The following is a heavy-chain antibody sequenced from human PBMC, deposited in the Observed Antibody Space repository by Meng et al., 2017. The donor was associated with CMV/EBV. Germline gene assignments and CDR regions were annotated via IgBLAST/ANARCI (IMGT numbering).Heavy chain of an antibody. CDR3: ARDRPLYSSGWYRGFDY. V-gene: IGHV4-61*01. CDR2: IYYSGST. CDR1: SVSSGSYY. D-gene: IGHD6-19*01. Sequence: SVSSGSYYWSWIRQPPGKGLEWIGYIYYSGSTNYSPSLKSRVTISVDTSKNQFSLKLSSVTAADTAVYYCARDRPLYSSGWYRGFDYWGQGTLVTVSS. J-gene: IGHJ4*02.